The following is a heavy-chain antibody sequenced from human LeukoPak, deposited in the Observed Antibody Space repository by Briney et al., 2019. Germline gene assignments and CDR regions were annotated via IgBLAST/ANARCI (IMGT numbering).Heavy chain of an antibody. CDR1: GFTFDDYA. J-gene: IGHJ3*02. CDR3: XXXXXXXXXXXXXTIVDAFDI. V-gene: IGHV3-9*01. CDR2: ISWNSGSI. D-gene: IGHD2-2*01. Sequence: PGGSLRLSCAASGFTFDDYAMDWVRQAPGEGLEWVSGISWNSGSIGYADSVKGRFTISRDNAKNSLYLQMNSLRAEDTALYYXXXXXXXXXXXXXXTIVDAFDIWGQGTMVTVS.